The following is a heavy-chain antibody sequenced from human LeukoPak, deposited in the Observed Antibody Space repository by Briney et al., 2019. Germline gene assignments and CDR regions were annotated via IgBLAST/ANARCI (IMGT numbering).Heavy chain of an antibody. D-gene: IGHD3-22*01. CDR1: GFTFSTYA. CDR2: ISYDGNNI. CDR3: ARDLDYYDSSGYSFDY. Sequence: PGRSLRLSCAASGFTFSTYALHWVRQAPGKGLEWVAVISYDGNNIYYVDSVKGRFTISRDNSKNTLYLQMNSLRAEDTAVYYCARDLDYYDSSGYSFDYWGQGTLVTVSS. V-gene: IGHV3-30-3*01. J-gene: IGHJ4*02.